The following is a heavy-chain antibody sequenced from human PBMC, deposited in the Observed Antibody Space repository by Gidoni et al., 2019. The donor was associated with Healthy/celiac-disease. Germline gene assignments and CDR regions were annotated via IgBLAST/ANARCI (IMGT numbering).Heavy chain of an antibody. V-gene: IGHV1-18*01. CDR2: IHAYNGNT. J-gene: IGHJ4*02. CDR3: ARDLFTRLYYFDY. CDR1: GYPFTSYG. Sequence: QVQLVQSGAEVKKPGASVKVSCKTSGYPFTSYGISWVRQAAVQGIEWMGWIHAYNGNTNYAQKLQGRVTMTTDTSTSTAYMELRSLRSDDTAVYYCARDLFTRLYYFDYWGQGTLVTVSS. D-gene: IGHD2-15*01.